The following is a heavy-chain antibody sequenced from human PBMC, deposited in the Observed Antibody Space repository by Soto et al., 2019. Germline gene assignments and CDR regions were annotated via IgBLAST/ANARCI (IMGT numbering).Heavy chain of an antibody. Sequence: KTSAYSYRGYVIRWVGQAPGQGLEWMGWISAYSGNTYYAQILQGRVTMTTDTSTSTAYMELRSLRSDDTAVYYCARAQYDSSGPDYWGQGTLVTVSS. CDR3: ARAQYDSSGPDY. D-gene: IGHD3-22*01. V-gene: IGHV1-18*01. CDR2: ISAYSGNT. J-gene: IGHJ4*02. CDR1: AYSYRGYV.